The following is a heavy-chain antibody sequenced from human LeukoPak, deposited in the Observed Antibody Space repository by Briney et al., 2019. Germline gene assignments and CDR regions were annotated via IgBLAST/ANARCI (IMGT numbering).Heavy chain of an antibody. Sequence: ASVKVSCKASGYTFTSYAMNWVRQAPGQGLEWMGWINPNSGGTNYAQKFQGRVTMTRDTSISTAYMELSRLRSDDTAVYYCANSWYLPANAFDIWGQGTMVTVSS. CDR2: INPNSGGT. D-gene: IGHD4-23*01. V-gene: IGHV1-2*02. CDR3: ANSWYLPANAFDI. CDR1: GYTFTSYA. J-gene: IGHJ3*02.